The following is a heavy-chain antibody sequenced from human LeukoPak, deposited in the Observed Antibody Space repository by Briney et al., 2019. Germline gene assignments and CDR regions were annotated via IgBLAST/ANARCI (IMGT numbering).Heavy chain of an antibody. CDR2: IYPDDSDT. V-gene: IGHV5-51*01. CDR1: GNSFTSYW. J-gene: IGHJ4*02. Sequence: GESLKISCKGSGNSFTSYWIGWVRQMPGKGLEWMGIIYPDDSDTRYSPSFKGQVTISADKSISTAYLRWSSLKASDTAMYYCARTSGLVGARTGWDYFDYWGQGTLVTVSS. CDR3: ARTSGLVGARTGWDYFDY. D-gene: IGHD1-26*01.